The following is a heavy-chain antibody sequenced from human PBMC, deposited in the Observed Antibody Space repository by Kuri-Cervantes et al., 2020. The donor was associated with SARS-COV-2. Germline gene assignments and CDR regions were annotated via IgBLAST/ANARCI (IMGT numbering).Heavy chain of an antibody. CDR3: ARRVTFYYYMDV. V-gene: IGHV3-48*04. Sequence: GGSLRLSCTASGFTFSSYSMNWVRQAPGEGLEWVSYISSSGSTIYYADSVKGRFTISRDNAKNSLYLQMNSLRAEDTAVYYCARRVTFYYYMDVWGKGTTVTVSS. J-gene: IGHJ6*03. D-gene: IGHD2/OR15-2a*01. CDR1: GFTFSSYS. CDR2: ISSSGSTI.